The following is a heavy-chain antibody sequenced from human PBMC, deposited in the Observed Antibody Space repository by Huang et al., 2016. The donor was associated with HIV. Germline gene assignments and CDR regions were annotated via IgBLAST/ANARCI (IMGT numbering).Heavy chain of an antibody. V-gene: IGHV3-74*01. J-gene: IGHJ4*02. CDR2: INGDGSST. D-gene: IGHD3-10*01. CDR1: GFTFSTYW. CDR3: SKNTFGDHDN. Sequence: EVQLVESGGGQVQPGGSLGLSCAASGFTFSTYWMHWVRQAPGKGLEWVSRINGDGSSTSYAASEKGRFTISRDNAKNTRYLQMNSLRAEDTATYYCSKNTFGDHDNWGQGTLVTVSS.